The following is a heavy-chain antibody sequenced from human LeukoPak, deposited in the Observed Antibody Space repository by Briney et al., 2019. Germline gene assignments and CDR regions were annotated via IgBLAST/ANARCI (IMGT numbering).Heavy chain of an antibody. J-gene: IGHJ3*02. V-gene: IGHV3-21*01. D-gene: IGHD4-17*01. CDR2: ISSSSSYI. CDR1: GFTFSSYS. Sequence: KPGGSLRLSCAASGFTFSSYSMNWVRQAPGKGLEWVSSISSSSSYIYYADSVKGRFTISRDNAKNSLYLQMNSLRAEDTAVYYRARDRPSYGSRARGAFDIWGQGTMVTVSS. CDR3: ARDRPSYGSRARGAFDI.